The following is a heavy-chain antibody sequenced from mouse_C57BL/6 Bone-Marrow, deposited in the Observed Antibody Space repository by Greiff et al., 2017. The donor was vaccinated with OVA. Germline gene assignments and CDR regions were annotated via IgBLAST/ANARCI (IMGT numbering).Heavy chain of an antibody. Sequence: QVQLQQPGAELVKPGASVKLSCKASGYTFTSYWMQWVQPRPGQGLEWIGEIDPSDSYTNYNQKFKGKATLTVDTSSSTAYMQLSSLTSEDSAVYYCARNYYDYDYLDYLGQGTTLTVSS. CDR2: IDPSDSYT. CDR1: GYTFTSYW. V-gene: IGHV1-50*01. D-gene: IGHD2-4*01. CDR3: ARNYYDYDYLDY. J-gene: IGHJ2*01.